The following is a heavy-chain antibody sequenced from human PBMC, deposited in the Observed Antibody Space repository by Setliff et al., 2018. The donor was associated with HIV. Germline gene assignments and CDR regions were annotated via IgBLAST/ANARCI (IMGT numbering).Heavy chain of an antibody. CDR1: GFIFSTYS. J-gene: IGHJ6*03. CDR2: ISSSSTTI. Sequence: PGGSLRLSCAASGFIFSTYSMNWVRQAPGKGLEWVSYISSSSTTIKYADFVKGRFTISRDNAKNSLYLQLNSLRAEDTAVYYCARDQVAVDSVDRWRKEYFMDVWGKGTTVTVSS. D-gene: IGHD3-16*02. V-gene: IGHV3-48*01. CDR3: ARDQVAVDSVDRWRKEYFMDV.